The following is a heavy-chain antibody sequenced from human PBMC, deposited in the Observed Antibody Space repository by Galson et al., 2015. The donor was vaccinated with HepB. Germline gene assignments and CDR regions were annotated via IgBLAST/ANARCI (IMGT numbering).Heavy chain of an antibody. CDR3: ARVRTHLLEPGYSSGWDDAFDI. D-gene: IGHD6-19*01. CDR1: GFTFSSYS. CDR2: ISSSSSTI. J-gene: IGHJ3*02. V-gene: IGHV3-48*04. Sequence: SLRLSCAASGFTFSSYSMNWVRQAPGKGLEWVSYISSSSSTIYYADSVKGRFTISRDNAKNSLYLQMNSLRAEDTAVYYCARVRTHLLEPGYSSGWDDAFDIWGQGTMVTVSS.